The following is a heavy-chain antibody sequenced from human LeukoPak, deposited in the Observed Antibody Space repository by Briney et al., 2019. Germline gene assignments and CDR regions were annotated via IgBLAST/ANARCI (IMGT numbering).Heavy chain of an antibody. CDR1: GGSIGSYY. D-gene: IGHD2-15*01. J-gene: IGHJ4*02. CDR3: ARQYCSGGSCSALGD. V-gene: IGHV4-59*08. Sequence: PSETLSLTCTVSGGSIGSYYWSWIRQPPGKGLEWIGYIYYSGSTNYNPSLKSRVTISVDTSKNQFSLKLSSVTAADTAVYYCARQYCSGGSCSALGDWGQGTLVTVSS. CDR2: IYYSGST.